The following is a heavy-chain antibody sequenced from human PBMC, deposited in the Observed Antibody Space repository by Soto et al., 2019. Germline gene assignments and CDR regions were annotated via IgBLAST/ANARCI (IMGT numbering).Heavy chain of an antibody. D-gene: IGHD4-17*01. Sequence: EVQLVESGGGLVQPGGSRRLSCAASGFTFSSYYMHWVRQAPGKGLVWISRIKTDGSFSSYADSGKGRFTISRDNARNTLFLQMNSLSDDDTAVYYCARGFYGDPPALDYWGQGTLVSVSS. V-gene: IGHV3-74*01. CDR2: IKTDGSFS. J-gene: IGHJ4*02. CDR1: GFTFSSYY. CDR3: ARGFYGDPPALDY.